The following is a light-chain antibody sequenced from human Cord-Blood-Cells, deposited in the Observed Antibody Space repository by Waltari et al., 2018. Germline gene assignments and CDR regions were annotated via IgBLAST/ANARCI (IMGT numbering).Light chain of an antibody. CDR2: GKN. V-gene: IGLV3-19*01. Sequence: SSELTQDPAVSVALGQTVRITCQGDSLRSYYASWYQQKPGQAPVLVIYGKNNRPSGIPDRFSGSSSGNTASLTSTGAQAEDEADYYCNSRDSSGNFYVFGTGTKVTVL. CDR3: NSRDSSGNFYV. CDR1: SLRSYY. J-gene: IGLJ1*01.